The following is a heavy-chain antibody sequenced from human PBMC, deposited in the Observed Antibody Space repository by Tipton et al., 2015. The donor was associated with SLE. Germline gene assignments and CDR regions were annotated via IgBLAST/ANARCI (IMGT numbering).Heavy chain of an antibody. Sequence: TLSLTCTVSGDSFSSSHYFWGWIRQPPGKGLEWMGSMFSSGNTYYNPSLKSRVTMSVDTSKNQFSLNLTSVTAADTAVYYCARGYRPPRISVSGWGYSFDKWGQGTLVTVSS. CDR2: MFSSGNT. D-gene: IGHD3-10*01. CDR1: GDSFSSSHYF. J-gene: IGHJ4*02. V-gene: IGHV4-39*07. CDR3: ARGYRPPRISVSGWGYSFDK.